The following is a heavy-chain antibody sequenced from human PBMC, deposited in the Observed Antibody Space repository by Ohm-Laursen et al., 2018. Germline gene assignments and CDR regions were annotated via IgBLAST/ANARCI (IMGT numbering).Heavy chain of an antibody. J-gene: IGHJ6*02. CDR1: GFTFSSYS. CDR3: TRDSFTNWYYYGMDV. V-gene: IGHV3-74*01. CDR2: INTDGSDT. D-gene: IGHD1-1*01. Sequence: GSLRLSCTASGFTFSSYSMNWVRQAPGKGLLWVSRINTDGSDTTYADSVRGRFTISRDDAKNTLYLQMSGLRAEDTAVYYCTRDSFTNWYYYGMDVWGQGTTVTVSS.